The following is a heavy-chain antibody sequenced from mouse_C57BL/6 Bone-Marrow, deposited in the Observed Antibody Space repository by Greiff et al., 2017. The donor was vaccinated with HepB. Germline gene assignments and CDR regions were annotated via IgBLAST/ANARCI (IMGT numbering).Heavy chain of an antibody. CDR1: GYTFTSYW. CDR2: LNPRNGGT. V-gene: IGHV1-53*01. J-gene: IGHJ3*01. CDR3: ARGSTVPAWFAY. Sequence: VQLQESGTELVKPGASVKLSCKASGYTFTSYWMHWVKQRPGQGLEWIGNLNPRNGGTNYTEKFKSKATLTVDKSASTAYMQLSRLTSEDSAVYYCARGSTVPAWFAYWGQGTLVTVSA. D-gene: IGHD1-1*01.